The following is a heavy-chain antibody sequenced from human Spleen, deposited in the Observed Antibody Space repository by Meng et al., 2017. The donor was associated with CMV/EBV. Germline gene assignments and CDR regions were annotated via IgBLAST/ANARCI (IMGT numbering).Heavy chain of an antibody. J-gene: IGHJ3*01. CDR1: GFSLDDYA. Sequence: GGSLRLSCTTPGFSLDDYAINWVRQAPGKGLEWVSGISLSSGSVGYADSVKGRFSISRDKAKNRMYLQMHSLRVDDTALYYCAGYYDSSGPDAFALWGQGTMVTVSS. D-gene: IGHD3-22*01. V-gene: IGHV3-9*01. CDR2: ISLSSGSV. CDR3: AGYYDSSGPDAFAL.